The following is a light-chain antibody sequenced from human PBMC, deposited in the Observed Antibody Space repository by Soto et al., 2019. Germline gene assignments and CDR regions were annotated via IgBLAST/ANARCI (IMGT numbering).Light chain of an antibody. V-gene: IGLV2-8*01. CDR2: EVV. Sequence: QSALPQPPSASGSPGQSVTISCTGTKNDIGVYDFVSWYQHHPGKAPRLIIYEVVQRPSGVPDRFSGSKSGNTASLTVSGLQAADEADYFCNSYAGSNTYVFGSGTKDTV. J-gene: IGLJ1*01. CDR1: KNDIGVYDF. CDR3: NSYAGSNTYV.